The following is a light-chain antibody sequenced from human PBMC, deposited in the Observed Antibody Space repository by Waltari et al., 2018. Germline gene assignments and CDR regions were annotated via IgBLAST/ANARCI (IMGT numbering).Light chain of an antibody. CDR3: CSYASFSTMI. J-gene: IGLJ2*01. Sequence: QSALTQPASVSGSPGMSITISCNGTRRDVGSFHLVSWYQQHPGKAPQLIIFEVTKRPSGVSDRFSGYKSDNTASLTISGLQAEDEADYFCCSYASFSTMIFGGGTKVTVL. V-gene: IGLV2-23*02. CDR2: EVT. CDR1: RRDVGSFHL.